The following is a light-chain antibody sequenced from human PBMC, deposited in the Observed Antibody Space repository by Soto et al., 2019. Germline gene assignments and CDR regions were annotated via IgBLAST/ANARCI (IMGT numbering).Light chain of an antibody. Sequence: EILVTQSPGTLSLSPGERATLSCMASQSVSSSYLAWCQQKAGQAPRLLIYGASSRATGIPDRFSGSGSGTDFTLTISRLEPEDFAVYYCQQYGSSWTFGQGTKVDI. J-gene: IGKJ1*01. V-gene: IGKV3-20*01. CDR3: QQYGSSWT. CDR2: GAS. CDR1: QSVSSSY.